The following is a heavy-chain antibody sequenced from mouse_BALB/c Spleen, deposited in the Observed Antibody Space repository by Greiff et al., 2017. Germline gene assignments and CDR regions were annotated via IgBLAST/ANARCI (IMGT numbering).Heavy chain of an antibody. D-gene: IGHD2-10*02. CDR2: ISSGGST. J-gene: IGHJ2*01. CDR1: GFTFSSYA. CDR3: ARGKYGNYNY. Sequence: EVKLMESGGGLVKPGGSLKLSCAASGFTFSSYAMSWVRQTPEKRLEWVASISSGGSTYYPDSVKGRFTISRDNARNILYLQMSSLRSEDTAMYYCARGKYGNYNYWGQGTTLTVSS. V-gene: IGHV5-6-5*01.